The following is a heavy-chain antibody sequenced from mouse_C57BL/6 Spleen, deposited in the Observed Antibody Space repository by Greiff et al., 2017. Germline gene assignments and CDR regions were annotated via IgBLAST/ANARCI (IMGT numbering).Heavy chain of an antibody. CDR1: GYTFTDYN. Sequence: VQLQQSGPELVKPGASVKIPCKASGYTFTDYNMDWVKQSHGKSLEWIGDINPNNGGTIYNQKFKGKATLTGDKSSSTAYMELRSLTSEDTAVYYCARYYSGSSSLGYFDYWGQGTTLTVSS. CDR2: INPNNGGT. J-gene: IGHJ2*01. V-gene: IGHV1-18*01. CDR3: ARYYSGSSSLGYFDY. D-gene: IGHD1-1*01.